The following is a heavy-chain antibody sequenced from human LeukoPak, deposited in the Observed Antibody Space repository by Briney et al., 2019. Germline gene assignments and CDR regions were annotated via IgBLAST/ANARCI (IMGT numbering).Heavy chain of an antibody. CDR2: ISAYNGNT. Sequence: GASVKVSCKASGYTFTSYGISWVRQAPGQGLEWMGWISAYNGNTNYAQKVQGRVAMTTDTSTSTAYMELRSLRSDDTAVYYCARDRYYDSSGYYYVFEVAPGYFQHWGQGTLVTVSS. J-gene: IGHJ1*01. CDR1: GYTFTSYG. CDR3: ARDRYYDSSGYYYVFEVAPGYFQH. D-gene: IGHD3-22*01. V-gene: IGHV1-18*01.